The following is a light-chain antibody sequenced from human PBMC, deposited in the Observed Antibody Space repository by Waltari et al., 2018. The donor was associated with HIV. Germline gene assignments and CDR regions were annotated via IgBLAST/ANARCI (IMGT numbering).Light chain of an antibody. CDR1: QSISTW. CDR3: QQYNRPWT. CDR2: KAS. Sequence: DIQMTQSPSTLSASVGDRVTITCRARQSISTWLAWYQQKPGKAPKVLIYKASTLESGVPSRFSGSGSRTEFTLTISSLQPDDFATYYCQQYNRPWTFGQGTKVEIK. V-gene: IGKV1-5*03. J-gene: IGKJ1*01.